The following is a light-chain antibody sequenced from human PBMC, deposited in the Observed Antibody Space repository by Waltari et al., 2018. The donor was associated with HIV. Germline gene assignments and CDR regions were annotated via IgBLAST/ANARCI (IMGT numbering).Light chain of an antibody. CDR1: SSDVGGYNY. J-gene: IGLJ1*01. CDR3: SSYAGSNDYV. CDR2: EVS. V-gene: IGLV2-8*01. Sequence: QSALTQPPSASGSPGQSVTISCTGTSSDVGGYNYVSWYQQLPGKAPKLMIYEVSNRPSGVPDRFPGSKSGNTASLTVSGLQAEDEADYYCSSYAGSNDYVFGTGTKVTVL.